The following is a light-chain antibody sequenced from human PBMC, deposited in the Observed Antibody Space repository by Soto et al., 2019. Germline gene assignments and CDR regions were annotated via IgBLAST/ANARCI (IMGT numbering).Light chain of an antibody. CDR2: EVT. J-gene: IGLJ1*01. V-gene: IGLV2-14*01. CDR3: SSYTSSSLYV. CDR1: SSDIGGHHF. Sequence: QSVLTQPASVSGSPGQSITISCTGTSSDIGGHHFVSWYQQQSGKAPKLVIYEVTDRPSGVSDRFSGSKSGNTASLTISGLQPEDEADYYCSSYTSSSLYVFGTGTKGTAL.